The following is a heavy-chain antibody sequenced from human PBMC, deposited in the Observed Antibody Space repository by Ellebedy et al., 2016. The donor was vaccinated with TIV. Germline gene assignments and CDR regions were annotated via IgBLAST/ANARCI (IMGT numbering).Heavy chain of an antibody. D-gene: IGHD6-13*01. J-gene: IGHJ4*02. Sequence: GGSLRLSXAASGFTFSSYGMHWVRQAPGKGLEWVAVISYDGSNKYYADSVKGRFTISRDNSKNTLYLQMNSLRADDTAVYYCAKDRGSSTWYGDYWGQGTLVTVSS. CDR2: ISYDGSNK. V-gene: IGHV3-30*18. CDR3: AKDRGSSTWYGDY. CDR1: GFTFSSYG.